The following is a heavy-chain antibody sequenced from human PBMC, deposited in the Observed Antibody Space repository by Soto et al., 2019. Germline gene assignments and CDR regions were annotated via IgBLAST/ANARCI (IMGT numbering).Heavy chain of an antibody. CDR3: ATRLGYCSSTSCYKYFQH. J-gene: IGHJ1*01. V-gene: IGHV1-8*01. Sequence: ASVKVSCKASGYTFTSYDINWVRQATGQGLEWMGWMNPNSGNTGYAQKFQGRVTMTRNTSISTAYMELSSLRSEDTAVYYCATRLGYCSSTSCYKYFQHWGQGTLVTISS. D-gene: IGHD2-2*02. CDR2: MNPNSGNT. CDR1: GYTFTSYD.